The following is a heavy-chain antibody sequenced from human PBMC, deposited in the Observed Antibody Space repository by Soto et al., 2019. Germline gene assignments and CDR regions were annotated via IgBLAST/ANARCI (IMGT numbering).Heavy chain of an antibody. Sequence: GGSLRLSCAASAFTFSSYAMIWVRQAPGKGLEWVSVISGSVDKTYYADSVKGRFTISRDNPKNTLYLQMNSLRADDTAVYDCAQSGIAAAGTWFFDSWGPGTLV. V-gene: IGHV3-23*01. CDR1: AFTFSSYA. J-gene: IGHJ4*02. D-gene: IGHD6-13*01. CDR3: AQSGIAAAGTWFFDS. CDR2: ISGSVDKT.